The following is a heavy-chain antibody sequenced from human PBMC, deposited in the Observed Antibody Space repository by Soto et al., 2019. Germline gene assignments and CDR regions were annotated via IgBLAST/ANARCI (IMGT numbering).Heavy chain of an antibody. V-gene: IGHV1-18*01. J-gene: IGHJ5*02. CDR1: GYKFTNYG. CDR2: TSPYTGKT. Sequence: QVLLVQSGGEVRKPGASVNVSCKASGYKFTNYGIAWVRRAHGQRFEWMGWTSPYTGKTKYAESLQGRITMTTDPSTSTAYMELRSLTSDDTAVYYCARRWASDWFDPWGQGTLVTVSS. CDR3: ARRWASDWFDP. D-gene: IGHD1-26*01.